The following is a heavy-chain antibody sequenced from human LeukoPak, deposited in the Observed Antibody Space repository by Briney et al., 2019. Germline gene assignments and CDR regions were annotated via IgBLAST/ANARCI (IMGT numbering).Heavy chain of an antibody. CDR1: GGSIRSSYYY. V-gene: IGHV4-39*07. Sequence: PSETLSLTCTVSGGSIRSSYYYWGWIRQPPGKGLEWIGSIYDSGSTNYNPSLKSRVTISVDTSKNQFSLKLSSVTAADTAVYYCARGSYYDFWSGYYTGHRFDYWGQGTLVTVSS. CDR3: ARGSYYDFWSGYYTGHRFDY. J-gene: IGHJ4*02. D-gene: IGHD3-3*01. CDR2: IYDSGST.